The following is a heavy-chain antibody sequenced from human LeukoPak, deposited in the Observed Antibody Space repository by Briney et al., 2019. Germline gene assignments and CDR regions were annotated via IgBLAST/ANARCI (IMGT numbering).Heavy chain of an antibody. CDR3: ATGTTNDSFDN. V-gene: IGHV1-69-2*01. D-gene: IGHD1-7*01. Sequence: ASVKVSCKVSGYTFTHHYMHWVQQAPGKGLGWMGLVDPEDGETIYAEKFQGRVTITADTSTDTAYMELSSLRYEDTAVYYCATGTTNDSFDNRSQGTMVTVSS. J-gene: IGHJ3*02. CDR2: VDPEDGET. CDR1: GYTFTHHY.